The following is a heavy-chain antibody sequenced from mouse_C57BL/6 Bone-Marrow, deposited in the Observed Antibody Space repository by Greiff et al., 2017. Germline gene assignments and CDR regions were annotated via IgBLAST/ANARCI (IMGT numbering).Heavy chain of an antibody. V-gene: IGHV1-81*01. CDR1: GYTFTSYG. Sequence: QVQLQQSGAELARPGASVKLSCKASGYTFTSYGISWVKQRTGQGLEWIGEIYPRSGNTYYNEKFKGKATLTADKSSSKAYMGLRSLTSEYSAVYFCARLNYYGSSLDAMDYWGQGTSVTVSS. J-gene: IGHJ4*01. CDR3: ARLNYYGSSLDAMDY. CDR2: IYPRSGNT. D-gene: IGHD1-1*01.